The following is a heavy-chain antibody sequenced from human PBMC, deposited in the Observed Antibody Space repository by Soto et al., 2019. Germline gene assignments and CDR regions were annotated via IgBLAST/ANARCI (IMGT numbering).Heavy chain of an antibody. V-gene: IGHV3-23*01. CDR3: AHPRGYGVFDAVDI. D-gene: IGHD4-17*01. Sequence: GGSLRLSCAASGFMFSSYAMNWVRQTPGKGLELVSAINSGGDYTYYTESVRGRFTISRDNSINTLYLQMRSLRAEDTAIYYCAHPRGYGVFDAVDIWGQRTMVTVSS. CDR2: INSGGDYT. J-gene: IGHJ3*02. CDR1: GFMFSSYA.